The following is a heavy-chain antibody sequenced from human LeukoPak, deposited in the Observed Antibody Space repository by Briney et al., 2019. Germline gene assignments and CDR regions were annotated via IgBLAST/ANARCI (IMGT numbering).Heavy chain of an antibody. J-gene: IGHJ3*02. Sequence: ASVKVSCKASGYTFTGYYMHWVRQAPGQGLEWMGWINPNSGGTNYAQKFQGRVTMTRDTSISTAYMELSRLRSDDTAVYYCARDVAERPPDAFDIWGQGTMVTVSS. D-gene: IGHD1-1*01. CDR3: ARDVAERPPDAFDI. V-gene: IGHV1-2*02. CDR1: GYTFTGYY. CDR2: INPNSGGT.